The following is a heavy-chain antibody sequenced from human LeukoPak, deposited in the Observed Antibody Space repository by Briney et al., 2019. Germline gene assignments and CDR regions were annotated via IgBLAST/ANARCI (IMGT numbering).Heavy chain of an antibody. D-gene: IGHD3-3*01. V-gene: IGHV3-23*01. J-gene: IGHJ4*02. CDR2: VSPAYGRT. CDR3: AKGKQYLEWLPDS. Sequence: LSLTCTVSGGSISSGGYYWSWIRQAPGKGLTWVPLVSPAYGRTYYADSVKGRFTISRDNSNNMLSLYMSSLRADDTAVYYCAKGKQYLEWLPDSWGQGTLVTVSS. CDR1: GGSISSGGYY.